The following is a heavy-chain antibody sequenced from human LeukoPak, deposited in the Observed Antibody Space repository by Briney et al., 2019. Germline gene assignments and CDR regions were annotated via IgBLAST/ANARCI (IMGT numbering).Heavy chain of an antibody. CDR3: ARGRPREIQPFDY. CDR1: GYTFTGYY. V-gene: IGHV1-2*02. D-gene: IGHD5-24*01. J-gene: IGHJ4*02. Sequence: EASVKVSCKASGYTFTGYYMHWVRQAPGQGLEWMGWISPNSGGTNYAQKFQGRVTMTRDTSISTAYMELSRLRSDDTAVYYCARGRPREIQPFDYWGQGTLVTVSS. CDR2: ISPNSGGT.